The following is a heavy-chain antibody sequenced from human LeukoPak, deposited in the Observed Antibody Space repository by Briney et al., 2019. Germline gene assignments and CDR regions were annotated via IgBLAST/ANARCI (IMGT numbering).Heavy chain of an antibody. D-gene: IGHD3-22*01. CDR2: IIPIFGTA. V-gene: IGHV1-69*13. CDR3: ASSSSGYPTSNYYYYYMDV. CDR1: GGTFSSYA. Sequence: ASVKVSCKASGGTFSSYAISWVRQAPGQGLEWMGGIIPIFGTANYAQKFQGRVTITADESTSTAYMELSSLRSEDTAVYYCASSSSGYPTSNYYYYYMDVWGKGTTVTISS. J-gene: IGHJ6*03.